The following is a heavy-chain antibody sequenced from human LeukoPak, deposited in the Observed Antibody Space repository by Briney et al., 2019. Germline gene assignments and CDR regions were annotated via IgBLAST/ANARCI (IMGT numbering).Heavy chain of an antibody. CDR2: ISSSRSTI. Sequence: GGSLRLSCAASGFTFSSYSMNWVRQAPGKGLEWVSYISSSRSTIYYADSVKGRFTISRDNAKNSLYLQMNSLRAEDTAVYYCARLYYYGSGTKGSYYYYGMDVWGQGTTVTVSS. CDR1: GFTFSSYS. J-gene: IGHJ6*02. V-gene: IGHV3-48*01. CDR3: ARLYYYGSGTKGSYYYYGMDV. D-gene: IGHD3-10*01.